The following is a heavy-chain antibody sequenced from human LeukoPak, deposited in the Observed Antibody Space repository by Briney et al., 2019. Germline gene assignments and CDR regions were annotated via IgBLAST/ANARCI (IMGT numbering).Heavy chain of an antibody. Sequence: SETLSLTCAVYGGSFSGYYWSWIRQPPGKGLEWTGEINHSGSTNYNPSLKSRVTISVDTSKNQFSLKLGSVTAADTAVYYCARRRRNDYVWGSYRYLEYFDYWGQGTLVTVSS. CDR1: GGSFSGYY. J-gene: IGHJ4*02. D-gene: IGHD3-16*02. CDR3: ARRRRNDYVWGSYRYLEYFDY. CDR2: INHSGST. V-gene: IGHV4-34*01.